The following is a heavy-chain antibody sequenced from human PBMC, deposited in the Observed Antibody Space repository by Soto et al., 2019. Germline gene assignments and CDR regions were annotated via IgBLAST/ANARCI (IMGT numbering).Heavy chain of an antibody. CDR3: ARVGGGGLDYYYYYMDV. J-gene: IGHJ6*03. CDR2: IWYDGSNK. V-gene: IGHV3-33*01. D-gene: IGHD3-16*01. Sequence: GGSLRLSYAASGFTFSSYGMHWVRQAPGKGLEWVAVIWYDGSNKYYADSVKGRFTISRDNSKNTLYLQMNSLRAEDTAVYYCARVGGGGLDYYYYYMDVWGKGTTVTVSS. CDR1: GFTFSSYG.